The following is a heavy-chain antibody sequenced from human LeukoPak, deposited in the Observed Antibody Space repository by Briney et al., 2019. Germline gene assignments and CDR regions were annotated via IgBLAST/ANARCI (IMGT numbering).Heavy chain of an antibody. D-gene: IGHD6-19*01. CDR3: AKADISSGCLDS. V-gene: IGHV3-30*18. CDR1: GFTFSSYG. CDR2: ISYDVGKK. Sequence: GGSLRLSCAASGFTFSSYGMHWVRQAPGKGLEWVAVISYDVGKKYYADSVKGRFTISRDNSKNTLYLQMNSLGAEDTAVYFCAKADISSGCLDSWGQGTLVTVSS. J-gene: IGHJ4*02.